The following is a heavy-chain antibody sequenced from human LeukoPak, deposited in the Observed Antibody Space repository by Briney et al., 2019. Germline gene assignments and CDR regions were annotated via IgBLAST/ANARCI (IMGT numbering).Heavy chain of an antibody. Sequence: ASVKVSCKTSGYTFTGYYIQWVRQAPGQGLEWMGWVAPISGDTDYAQKFQGRVTTTRDTSISTAYMELNRLRSDDTAVYYCARGSITYYYDSSGYYPSERNWFDPWGQGTLVTVSS. D-gene: IGHD3-22*01. CDR1: GYTFTGYY. V-gene: IGHV1-2*02. CDR3: ARGSITYYYDSSGYYPSERNWFDP. J-gene: IGHJ5*02. CDR2: VAPISGDT.